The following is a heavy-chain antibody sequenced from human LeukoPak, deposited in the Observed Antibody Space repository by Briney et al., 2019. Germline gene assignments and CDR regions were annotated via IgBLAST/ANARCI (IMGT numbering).Heavy chain of an antibody. CDR2: IKQDGSEK. J-gene: IGHJ6*03. D-gene: IGHD2-2*01. CDR3: ARGGSQVGYCSSTSCYFNYYYYYYMDV. V-gene: IGHV3-7*01. Sequence: GGSLRLSCAASGFTFSSYWMSWVRQAPGKGLEWVANIKQDGSEKYYVDSVKGRFTISRDNAKNSLYLQMNSLRAEDTAVYYCARGGSQVGYCSSTSCYFNYYYYYYMDVWGKGTTVTVSS. CDR1: GFTFSSYW.